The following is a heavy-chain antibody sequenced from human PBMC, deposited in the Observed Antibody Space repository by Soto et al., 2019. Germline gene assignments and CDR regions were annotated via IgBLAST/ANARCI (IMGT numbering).Heavy chain of an antibody. CDR1: GFTFSTHA. CDR3: AIDQTGIATTGGGRIDH. D-gene: IGHD6-13*01. Sequence: QVQLVESGGGVVQPGRSLRLSCAASGFTFSTHAMHWVRQAPGKGLECVAIVSLDGSNKYYADSVKGRFTISRDNSKNTLYLQMSGLTPEDTAVYYCAIDQTGIATTGGGRIDHWGQGPLVTVSS. CDR2: VSLDGSNK. J-gene: IGHJ4*02. V-gene: IGHV3-30-3*01.